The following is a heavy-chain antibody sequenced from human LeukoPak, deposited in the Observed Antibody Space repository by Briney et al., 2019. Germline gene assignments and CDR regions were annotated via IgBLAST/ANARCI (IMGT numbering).Heavy chain of an antibody. CDR2: IYYSGST. Sequence: SSETLSLTCTVSGGSISSSSYYWGWIRQPPGKGLEWIGSIYYSGSTYYNPSLKSRVTISVDTSKNQFSLKLSSVTAADAAVYYCERQCSSRWDPNHHYYYMDVWGKGTTVTVSS. J-gene: IGHJ6*03. CDR3: ERQCSSRWDPNHHYYYMDV. D-gene: IGHD2-2*01. V-gene: IGHV4-39*01. CDR1: GGSISSSSYY.